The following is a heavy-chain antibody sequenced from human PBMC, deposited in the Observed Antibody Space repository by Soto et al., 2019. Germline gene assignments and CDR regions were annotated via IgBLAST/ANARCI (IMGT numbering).Heavy chain of an antibody. CDR3: AKAGIRYFYWSHAFDI. CDR1: GFNFRSYA. CDR2: ISGRGGST. Sequence: PGGSLRLSCAASGFNFRSYAMSWARKAPGTGLEWVSAISGRGGSTYYADSVPGRFTISRDNSKHMPYLHMNTLRAEDTAVYYLAKAGIRYFYWSHAFDIWGQGTMVTVSS. V-gene: IGHV3-23*01. J-gene: IGHJ3*02. D-gene: IGHD3-9*01.